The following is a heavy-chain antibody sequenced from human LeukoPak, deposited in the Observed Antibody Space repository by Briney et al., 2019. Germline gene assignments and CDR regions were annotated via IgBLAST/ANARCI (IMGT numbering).Heavy chain of an antibody. V-gene: IGHV1-18*01. Sequence: ASVKVSFKASGYTFTSYGISWVRQAPGQGLEWMGWISAYNGNTNYAQKLQGRVTMTTDTSTSTAYMELRSLRSDDTAVYYCARDQRVTMVRGAPHYYFDYWGQGTLVTVSS. D-gene: IGHD3-10*01. CDR2: ISAYNGNT. CDR3: ARDQRVTMVRGAPHYYFDY. J-gene: IGHJ4*02. CDR1: GYTFTSYG.